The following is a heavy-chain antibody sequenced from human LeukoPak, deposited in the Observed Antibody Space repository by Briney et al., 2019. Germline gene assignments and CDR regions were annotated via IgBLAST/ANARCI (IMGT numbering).Heavy chain of an antibody. CDR1: GYTFTGYY. Sequence: ASVKVSCKASGYTFTGYYVHWVRQAPGQGLEWMGRINPNSGGTNYAQRFQGRVTMTRDTSISTAYMELSRLRSDDTAVYYCAREMYYYDSSGYYPSDYWGQGTLVTVSS. J-gene: IGHJ4*02. CDR2: INPNSGGT. D-gene: IGHD3-22*01. V-gene: IGHV1-2*06. CDR3: AREMYYYDSSGYYPSDY.